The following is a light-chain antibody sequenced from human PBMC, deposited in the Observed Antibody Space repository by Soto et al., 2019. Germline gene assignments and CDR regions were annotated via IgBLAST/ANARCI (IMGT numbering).Light chain of an antibody. CDR2: AS. V-gene: IGKV3-11*01. CDR1: QSISRY. CDR3: QQRSNWPST. Sequence: EIVLTQSPATLSLSPGDRATLSCRASQSISRYLAWYQQKPGQAPRLSSNASKRAAGIPARYSASGSGTDFTLTITSLEPEDFAVYYCQQRSNWPSTFGGGTKVEIK. J-gene: IGKJ4*01.